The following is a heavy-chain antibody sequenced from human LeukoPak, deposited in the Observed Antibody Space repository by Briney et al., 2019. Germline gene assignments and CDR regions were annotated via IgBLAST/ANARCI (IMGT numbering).Heavy chain of an antibody. J-gene: IGHJ3*02. Sequence: SETLSLTCTVSGGSITNYYWSWIRQSAGKGLEWIGEINHSGSTNYSPSLRSRVTISLDTSRNQFSLKLNSVTAADTAVYYCAKSNGYGLVDIWGQGTMVTVSS. CDR2: INHSGST. CDR3: AKSNGYGLVDI. D-gene: IGHD3-10*01. V-gene: IGHV4-59*12. CDR1: GGSITNYY.